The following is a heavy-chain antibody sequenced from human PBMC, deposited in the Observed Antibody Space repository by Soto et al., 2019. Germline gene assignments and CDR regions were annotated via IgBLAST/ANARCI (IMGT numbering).Heavy chain of an antibody. CDR3: ARVLDVPMERGVIIKHNWFDP. CDR2: IKQDGSEK. D-gene: IGHD3-10*01. J-gene: IGHJ5*02. V-gene: IGHV3-7*01. CDR1: GFTFSSYW. Sequence: EVQLVESGGGLVQPGGSLRLSCAASGFTFSSYWMSWVRQAPGKGLEWVANIKQDGSEKYYVDSVKGRFTISRDNDKKTLYLQMTSVRAEDTVVYYCARVLDVPMERGVIIKHNWFDPLGQGTLVTVSS.